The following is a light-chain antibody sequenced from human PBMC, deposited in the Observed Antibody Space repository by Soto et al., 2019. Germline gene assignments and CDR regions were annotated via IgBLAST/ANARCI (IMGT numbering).Light chain of an antibody. CDR1: QRIANNF. J-gene: IGKJ2*01. CDR2: GAS. CDR3: QQYGRAPFT. Sequence: VLTQSPVTLSLSPGERATLSCRASQRIANNFLAWFQQKPGQPPTLLIYGASPRAIGIPDRFSGSGSGTDFALTISRLEPGDFAVYYCQQYGRAPFTFGQGTKLQIK. V-gene: IGKV3-20*01.